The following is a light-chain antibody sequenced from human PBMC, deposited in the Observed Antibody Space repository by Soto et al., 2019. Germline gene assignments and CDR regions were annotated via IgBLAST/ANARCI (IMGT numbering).Light chain of an antibody. J-gene: IGKJ2*01. Sequence: DIQMTQSPSSLSTSVGDRVTITCRASQCINNYLNWYQQKPGKAPKLLIFAAYNLQSGVPSRFSGSGSGTDFTLTISSLQPADFATYYCQQSYSTPPYTFGQGTKLDMK. CDR3: QQSYSTPPYT. CDR1: QCINNY. CDR2: AAY. V-gene: IGKV1-39*01.